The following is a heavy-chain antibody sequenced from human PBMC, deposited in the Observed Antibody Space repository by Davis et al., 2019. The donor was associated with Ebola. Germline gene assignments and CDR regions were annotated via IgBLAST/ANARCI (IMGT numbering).Heavy chain of an antibody. J-gene: IGHJ3*02. Sequence: GGSLRLSCAASGFIFRSYVMSWVRQAPGKGLEWVSTFGTSGDTYYADSVKGRFAISRDNSKNTLYLQMNSLRVEDTAIYYCVKDTSDIWFDIWGQGTMVTVSS. V-gene: IGHV3-23*01. D-gene: IGHD3-9*01. CDR2: FGTSGDT. CDR3: VKDTSDIWFDI. CDR1: GFIFRSYV.